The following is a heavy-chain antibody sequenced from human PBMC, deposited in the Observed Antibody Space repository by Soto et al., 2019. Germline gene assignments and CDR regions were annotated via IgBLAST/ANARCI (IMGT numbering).Heavy chain of an antibody. CDR2: IYYSGST. V-gene: IGHV4-59*01. CDR1: GGSIGSYY. Sequence: PSETLSLTCTVSGGSIGSYYWSWIRQPPGKGLEWIGYIYYSGSTNYNPSLKSRVTISVDTSKNQFSLKLSSVTAADTAVYYCARGFEGSPGAFDIWGQGTMVTVSS. CDR3: ARGFEGSPGAFDI. J-gene: IGHJ3*02. D-gene: IGHD1-26*01.